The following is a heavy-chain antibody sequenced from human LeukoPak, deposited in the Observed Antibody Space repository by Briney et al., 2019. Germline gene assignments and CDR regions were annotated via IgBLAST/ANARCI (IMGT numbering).Heavy chain of an antibody. Sequence: GGSLRLSCAASGFTFSSYWMSWIRQAPGKGLEWVSYISSSGSTIYYADSVKGRFTISRDNAKNSLYLQMNSLRAEDTAVYYCARDHANTVTTIEDAFDIWGQGTMVTVSS. V-gene: IGHV3-11*01. CDR2: ISSSGSTI. CDR3: ARDHANTVTTIEDAFDI. D-gene: IGHD4-17*01. J-gene: IGHJ3*02. CDR1: GFTFSSYW.